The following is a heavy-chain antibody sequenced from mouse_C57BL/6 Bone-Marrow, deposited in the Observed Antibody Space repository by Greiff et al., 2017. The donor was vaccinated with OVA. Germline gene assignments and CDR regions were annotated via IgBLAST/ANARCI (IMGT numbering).Heavy chain of an antibody. V-gene: IGHV1-59*01. D-gene: IGHD1-1*01. CDR3: ATITTVPHYFDY. CDR2: IDPSDSYT. CDR1: GYTFTSYW. Sequence: VQLKQPGAELVRPGTSVKLSCKASGYTFTSYWMHWVKQRPGQGLEWIGVIDPSDSYTNYNQKFKGKATLTVDTSSSTAYMQLSSLTSEDSAVYYCATITTVPHYFDYWGQGTTLTVSS. J-gene: IGHJ2*01.